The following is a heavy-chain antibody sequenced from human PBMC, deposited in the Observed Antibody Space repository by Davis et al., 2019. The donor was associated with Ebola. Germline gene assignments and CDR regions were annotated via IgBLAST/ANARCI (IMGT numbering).Heavy chain of an antibody. D-gene: IGHD3-3*01. CDR1: GRSFSGYF. CDR3: ARRQSGVVIIRK. CDR2: INHSGST. Sequence: PSETLSLTCAVYGRSFSGYFWSRIRQPPGKGLEWIGEINHSGSTHYNPSLKIRVTISVDTSKNQFSLKLSSVTAADTAVYYCARRQSGVVIIRKWGQGTLVTVSS. J-gene: IGHJ4*02. V-gene: IGHV4-34*01.